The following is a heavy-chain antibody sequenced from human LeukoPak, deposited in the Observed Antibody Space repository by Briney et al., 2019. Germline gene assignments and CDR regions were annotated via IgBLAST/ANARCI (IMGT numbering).Heavy chain of an antibody. Sequence: GGSLRLSCAASGFTFSSYGMHWVRQAPGKGLEWVAVISYDGSNKYYADSVKGRFTISRDNSKNTLYLQMNSLRAEDTAVYYCARQDLAYYMDVWGKGTTVTVSS. CDR2: ISYDGSNK. CDR1: GFTFSSYG. V-gene: IGHV3-30*03. J-gene: IGHJ6*03. CDR3: ARQDLAYYMDV. D-gene: IGHD2-15*01.